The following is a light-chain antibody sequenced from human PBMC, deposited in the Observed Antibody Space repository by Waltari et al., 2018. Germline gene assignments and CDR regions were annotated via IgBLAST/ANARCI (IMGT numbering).Light chain of an antibody. CDR2: ASS. CDR3: QQYYSYPVT. Sequence: IRLTQSPSSFAAPTGDRVPITCRASQVVGSYLAWYQQKSGRAPKLLLYASSSLEAEVPSRFGGSGSGTDFTLTISCLQSEDFASYFCQQYYSYPVTFGQGTRV. V-gene: IGKV1-8*01. J-gene: IGKJ1*01. CDR1: QVVGSY.